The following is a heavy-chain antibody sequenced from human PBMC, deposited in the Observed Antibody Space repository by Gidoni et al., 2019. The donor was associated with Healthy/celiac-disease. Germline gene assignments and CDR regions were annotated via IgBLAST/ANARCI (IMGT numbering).Heavy chain of an antibody. CDR2: SSWNSGSI. V-gene: IGHV3-9*01. D-gene: IGHD3-3*01. Sequence: EVQLVESGGGLVQPGRSLRLPCSASGFPFDDYAMHWVRHAPGKGMEWGSVSSWNSGSIGYADSVKGRVTTSRDNAKSSLYLQMNSLRAEDTALYFCAKVCGVVMIDAFDIWGQETRVTVSS. CDR3: AKVCGVVMIDAFDI. CDR1: GFPFDDYA. J-gene: IGHJ3*02.